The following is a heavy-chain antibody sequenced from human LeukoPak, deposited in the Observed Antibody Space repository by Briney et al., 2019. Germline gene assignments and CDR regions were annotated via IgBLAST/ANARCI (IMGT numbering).Heavy chain of an antibody. CDR1: GFTFSSYW. CDR2: IKQDGSEK. J-gene: IGHJ4*02. D-gene: IGHD6-19*01. V-gene: IGHV3-7*01. Sequence: PGGSLRLSCAASGFTFSSYWMSWVRQAPGKGLEWVANIKQDGSEKYFVDSVEGRFTISRDNAKNSLYLQMNSLGAEDTAVYYCARATPISGWYSVYWGQGTLVTVSS. CDR3: ARATPISGWYSVY.